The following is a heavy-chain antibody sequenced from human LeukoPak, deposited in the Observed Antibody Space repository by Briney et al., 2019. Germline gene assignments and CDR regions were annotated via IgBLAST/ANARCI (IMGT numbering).Heavy chain of an antibody. CDR1: GYTFTSYA. CDR3: ARGWFGELSDGWFDP. CDR2: INAGNGNT. Sequence: ASVKVSCKASGYTFTSYAMHWVRQAPGQRLEWMGWINAGNGNTKYSQKFQGRVTITRDTSASTAYMELSSLRSEDTAVYYCARGWFGELSDGWFDPWGQGTLVTVSS. D-gene: IGHD3-10*01. V-gene: IGHV1-3*01. J-gene: IGHJ5*02.